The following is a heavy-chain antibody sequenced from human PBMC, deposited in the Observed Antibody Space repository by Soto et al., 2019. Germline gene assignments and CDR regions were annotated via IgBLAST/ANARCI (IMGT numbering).Heavy chain of an antibody. CDR1: GYTFTLYA. V-gene: IGHV1-3*05. D-gene: IGHD1-1*01. CDR3: ARGSRPGTAYGMDV. Sequence: QVQLVQSGAEEKKPGASVKVSCKASGYTFTLYAMHWVRQAPGQRLEWMGWINAGNGYTQYSQNFQGRVTISRDKSASTTYMELSSLRSEDTALYYCARGSRPGTAYGMDVWGQGNTVSVSS. J-gene: IGHJ6*02. CDR2: INAGNGYT.